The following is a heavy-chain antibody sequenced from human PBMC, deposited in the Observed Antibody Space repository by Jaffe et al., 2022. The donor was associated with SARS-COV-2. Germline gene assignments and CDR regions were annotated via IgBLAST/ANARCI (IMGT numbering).Heavy chain of an antibody. V-gene: IGHV2-5*02. Sequence: QITLKESGPTLVKPTQTLTLTCTVSGISLRISGVGVGWIRQPPGKALEWLALIYWDDDKRYSPSLKSRLTITKDTSKNQVVLTMTNMDPVDTATYYCAHISPLGTAENWFDPWGQGTLVTVSS. CDR2: IYWDDDK. CDR1: GISLRISGVG. CDR3: AHISPLGTAENWFDP. J-gene: IGHJ5*02. D-gene: IGHD5-18*01.